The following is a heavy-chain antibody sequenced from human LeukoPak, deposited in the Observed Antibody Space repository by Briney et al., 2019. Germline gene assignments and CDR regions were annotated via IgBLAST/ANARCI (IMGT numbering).Heavy chain of an antibody. CDR3: ARVVANWFDP. V-gene: IGHV4-61*01. CDR1: GGSVSSGSYY. D-gene: IGHD5-12*01. Sequence: SETLSLTCTVSGGSVSSGSYYWSWIRHPPGKGLEWSGHMYYSGSANHNPSLKSRLTISVDTSKNQFSLRLSSVTAADTAVYYCARVVANWFDPWGQGTLVTVSS. J-gene: IGHJ5*02. CDR2: MYYSGSA.